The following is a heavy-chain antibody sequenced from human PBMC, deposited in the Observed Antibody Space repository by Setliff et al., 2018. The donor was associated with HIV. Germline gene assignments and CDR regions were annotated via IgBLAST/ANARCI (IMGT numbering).Heavy chain of an antibody. CDR3: ARRAAGGSSPNDYMDV. Sequence: SVKVSCKTSGGTFSSYAISWVRQSPGQGLEWMGRIIPIFGTANYAQKFQGRVTITADKSTSTAYMELSSLRSEDTAVYYCARRAAGGSSPNDYMDVWGKGTTVTVSS. J-gene: IGHJ6*03. D-gene: IGHD6-6*01. CDR1: GGTFSSYA. V-gene: IGHV1-69*06. CDR2: IIPIFGTA.